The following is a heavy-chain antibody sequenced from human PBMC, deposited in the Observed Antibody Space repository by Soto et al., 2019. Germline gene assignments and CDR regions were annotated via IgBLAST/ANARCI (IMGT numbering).Heavy chain of an antibody. CDR2: ISGSGGST. CDR3: AKDPLLYSSGWYRTYYFDY. D-gene: IGHD6-19*01. V-gene: IGHV3-23*01. CDR1: GFTFSSYA. J-gene: IGHJ4*02. Sequence: PGGSLRLSCAASGFTFSSYAMSWVRQAPGKGLEWVSAISGSGGSTYYADSVKGRFTISRDNSKNTLYLQMNSLRAEDTAVYYCAKDPLLYSSGWYRTYYFDYWGQGTLVTVSS.